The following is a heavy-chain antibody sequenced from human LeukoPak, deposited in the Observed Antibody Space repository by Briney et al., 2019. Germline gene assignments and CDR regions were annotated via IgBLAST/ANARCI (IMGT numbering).Heavy chain of an antibody. CDR3: ARANIEVAGAFDY. V-gene: IGHV7-4-1*02. CDR1: GYTFTTYA. J-gene: IGHJ4*02. D-gene: IGHD6-19*01. CDR2: INTNTGNP. Sequence: GASVKVSCKASGYTFTTYAMNWVRQAPGQGLEWMGWINTNTGNPTYAQAFTGRSVLSLDSSVSTAYLQISRLEAEDTAIYYCARANIEVAGAFDYWGQGTLVTVSS.